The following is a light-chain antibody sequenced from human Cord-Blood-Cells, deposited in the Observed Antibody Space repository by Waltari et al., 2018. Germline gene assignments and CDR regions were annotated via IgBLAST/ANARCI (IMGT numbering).Light chain of an antibody. J-gene: IGKJ1*01. CDR3: QQYGSSPSWT. Sequence: EIVLTQSPGTLSLSPGDRATLSCRASQSVSSSYLAWYQQKPGQAPRLLIYGASSRATGIPDRFSGSGSGTDFTLTISRLEPEDVAVYYCQQYGSSPSWTFGQGTKVEIK. CDR1: QSVSSSY. CDR2: GAS. V-gene: IGKV3-20*01.